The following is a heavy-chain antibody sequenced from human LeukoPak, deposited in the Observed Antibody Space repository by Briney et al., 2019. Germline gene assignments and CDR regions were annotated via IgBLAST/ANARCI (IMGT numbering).Heavy chain of an antibody. CDR1: GFTFSSYG. Sequence: PGRSLRLSCAASGFTFSSYGMHWVRQAPGKGLEWVAVIWYDGSNKYYADSVKGRFTISRDNSKNTLYLQTNSLRAEDTAVYYCAKDSGAPRYDSSGYCFDYWGQGTLVTVSS. V-gene: IGHV3-33*06. CDR2: IWYDGSNK. J-gene: IGHJ4*02. CDR3: AKDSGAPRYDSSGYCFDY. D-gene: IGHD3-22*01.